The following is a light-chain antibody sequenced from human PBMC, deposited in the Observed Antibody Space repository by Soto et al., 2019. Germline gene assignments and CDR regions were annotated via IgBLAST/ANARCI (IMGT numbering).Light chain of an antibody. CDR1: SSDVGGYKY. Sequence: QSALTQPASVSGSPGQSITISCTGTSSDVGGYKYVSWYQQHPGKAPKLMIYDVGNRPSGVSNRFSGSKSGNTASLTISGLQAEDEADYYCSSYTSSRTLLLFSGGTKLTVL. V-gene: IGLV2-14*03. CDR2: DVG. J-gene: IGLJ2*01. CDR3: SSYTSSRTLLL.